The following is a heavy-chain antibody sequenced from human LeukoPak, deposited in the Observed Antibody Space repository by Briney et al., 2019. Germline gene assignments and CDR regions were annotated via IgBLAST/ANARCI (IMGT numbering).Heavy chain of an antibody. Sequence: ASVKVSCKVSGYTLTELSMHWVRQAPGKGLEWMGGFDPEDGETIYAQKFQGRVTMTEDTSTDTAYMELSRLRSDDTAVYYCARGWRGPDNWFDPWGQGTLVTVSS. CDR1: GYTLTELS. CDR3: ARGWRGPDNWFDP. V-gene: IGHV1-24*01. D-gene: IGHD5-12*01. CDR2: FDPEDGET. J-gene: IGHJ5*02.